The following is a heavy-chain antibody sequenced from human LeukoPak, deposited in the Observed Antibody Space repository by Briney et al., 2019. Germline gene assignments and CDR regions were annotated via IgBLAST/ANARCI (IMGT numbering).Heavy chain of an antibody. CDR2: ISAYNGNT. CDR3: TRDGYSSTWYRAY. Sequence: ASVKVSCKASGYTFTNHGFSWVRQAPGQGLEWVGWISAYNGNTDYAQKFKGRVTLTTDTSTSTVYMELRSLRFDDTAVYYCTRDGYSSTWYRAYWGQGTLVTVSS. D-gene: IGHD6-13*01. V-gene: IGHV1-18*01. J-gene: IGHJ4*02. CDR1: GYTFTNHG.